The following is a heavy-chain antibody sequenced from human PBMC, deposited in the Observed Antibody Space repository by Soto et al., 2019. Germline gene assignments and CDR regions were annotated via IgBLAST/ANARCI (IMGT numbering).Heavy chain of an antibody. J-gene: IGHJ4*02. CDR3: AKGNDYVWGSYRYAFDY. D-gene: IGHD3-16*02. V-gene: IGHV3-23*01. Sequence: GGSLRLSCAASGFTFSTYAMSWVRQAPGKGLEWVSGISGSGGSTYYADSVKGRFTISRDNSKNTLYLQMNSLRAEGTAVYYCAKGNDYVWGSYRYAFDYWGQGTLVTVSS. CDR1: GFTFSTYA. CDR2: ISGSGGST.